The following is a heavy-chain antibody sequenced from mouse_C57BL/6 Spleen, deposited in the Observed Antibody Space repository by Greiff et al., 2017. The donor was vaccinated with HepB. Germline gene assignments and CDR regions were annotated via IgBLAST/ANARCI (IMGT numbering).Heavy chain of an antibody. CDR1: GFSLTSYG. CDR3: ARNFGTTVVDYFDY. J-gene: IGHJ2*01. Sequence: VQLQESGPGLVQPSQRLSITCTVSGFSLTSYGVHWVRQSPGKGLEWLGVIWSGGSTDYNAAFISRLSISKDNSKSQVFFKMNSLQADDTAIYYCARNFGTTVVDYFDYWGQGTTLTVSS. D-gene: IGHD1-1*01. CDR2: IWSGGST. V-gene: IGHV2-2*01.